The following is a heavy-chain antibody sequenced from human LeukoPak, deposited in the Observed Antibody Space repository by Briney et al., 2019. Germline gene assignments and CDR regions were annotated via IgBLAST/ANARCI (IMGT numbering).Heavy chain of an antibody. CDR3: ARGYYDARGDSNPFDI. J-gene: IGHJ3*02. CDR1: GGSISSSH. V-gene: IGHV4-59*01. CDR2: TSHSGST. D-gene: IGHD3-22*01. Sequence: SETLSLTCTVSGGSISSSHWSWLRQPPERGLEWLGYTSHSGSTNYKPSLKSRVSISIDTSKNQFSLKLTSVTAADTAMYYCARGYYDARGDSNPFDIWGQGTMVTVSS.